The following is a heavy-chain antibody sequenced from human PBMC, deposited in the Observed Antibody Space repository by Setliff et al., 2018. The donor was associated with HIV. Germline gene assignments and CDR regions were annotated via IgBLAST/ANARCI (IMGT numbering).Heavy chain of an antibody. J-gene: IGHJ4*02. Sequence: AGGSLRLSCAASGFTFSNSGMNWIRQAPGKGLEWVAFTPNDGSYKNYADSVKGRFTISRDNSKNTLYLQMDSLRAEDTAVYYCTKNLYSSRWSPLDYWGQGTLVTVSS. CDR2: TPNDGSYK. D-gene: IGHD6-13*01. CDR1: GFTFSNSG. CDR3: TKNLYSSRWSPLDY. V-gene: IGHV3-30*02.